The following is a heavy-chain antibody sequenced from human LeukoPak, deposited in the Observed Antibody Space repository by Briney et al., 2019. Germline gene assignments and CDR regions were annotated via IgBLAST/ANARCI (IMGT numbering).Heavy chain of an antibody. D-gene: IGHD2-2*01. J-gene: IGHJ5*02. CDR1: GGTISSGGYY. CDR3: ATRYWSSSGFSWFDP. V-gene: IGHV4-31*03. Sequence: SETLSLTCTVSGGTISSGGYYWSWIRQHPGQDLEWSGYIYYSGSTDYNPSLKSRVTISVDTSKNQFSLKLSSVTAADTAVYYCATRYWSSSGFSWFDPWGQGTLVTVSS. CDR2: IYYSGST.